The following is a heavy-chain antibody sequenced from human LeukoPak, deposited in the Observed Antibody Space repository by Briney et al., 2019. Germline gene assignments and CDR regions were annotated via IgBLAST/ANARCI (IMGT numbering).Heavy chain of an antibody. CDR3: ARDREISYSSGWLLAY. V-gene: IGHV3-21*01. Sequence: GGSLRLSCAASGFTFSSYSMNWVRQAPGKGLEWVSSISSSSSYIYYADSVKGRFTTSRDNAKNSLYLQMNSLRAEDTAVYYCARDREISYSSGWLLAYWGQGTLVTVSS. CDR2: ISSSSSYI. D-gene: IGHD6-19*01. J-gene: IGHJ4*02. CDR1: GFTFSSYS.